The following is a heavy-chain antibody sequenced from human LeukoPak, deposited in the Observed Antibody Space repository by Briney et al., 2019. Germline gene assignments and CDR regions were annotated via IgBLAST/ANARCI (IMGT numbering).Heavy chain of an antibody. V-gene: IGHV4-59*01. Sequence: TPSETLSLTCTVSGGSTTSYYWTWIRQPPGKGLEWIGFIYGDGSTKYNPSLKSRVTMSVDTSKNQFSLKLSSATAADTAVYYCARTKGMADFDYWGQGTLVTVSS. CDR2: IYGDGST. CDR1: GGSTTSYY. D-gene: IGHD2-8*01. CDR3: ARTKGMADFDY. J-gene: IGHJ4*02.